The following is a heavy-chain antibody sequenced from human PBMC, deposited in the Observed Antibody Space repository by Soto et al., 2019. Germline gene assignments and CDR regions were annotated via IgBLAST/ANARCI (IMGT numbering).Heavy chain of an antibody. CDR1: GFTLSMYW. V-gene: IGHV3-7*05. Sequence: EVQLEASGGGLVQPGGSLRLSCAASGFTLSMYWMTWVRQAPGRGLEWVANIKQDGSKKSYLDSVRGRFTISRDNVRNSLYLQMDSLRAEDTALYSCARDVSQGSSSLYLDAFDIWGQGTMVIVSS. CDR3: ARDVSQGSSSLYLDAFDI. CDR2: IKQDGSKK. J-gene: IGHJ3*02. D-gene: IGHD6-13*01.